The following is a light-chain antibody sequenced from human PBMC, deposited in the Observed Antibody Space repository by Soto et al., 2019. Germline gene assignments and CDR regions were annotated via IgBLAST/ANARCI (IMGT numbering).Light chain of an antibody. J-gene: IGLJ2*01. CDR1: SRDVGGHNY. V-gene: IGLV2-14*01. Sequence: QSALTQPASVSGSPGQSITISCTGTSRDVGGHNYVSWYQQLPGKAPKLIIYDVSNRPSGVSSRFSGSKSGNTASLTISGLQDEDETYYYCSSYTDSSPVAFGGGTKVTVL. CDR3: SSYTDSSPVA. CDR2: DVS.